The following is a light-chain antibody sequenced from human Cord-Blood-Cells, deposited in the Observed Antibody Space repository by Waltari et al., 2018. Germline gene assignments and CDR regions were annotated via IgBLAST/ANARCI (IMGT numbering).Light chain of an antibody. CDR2: WAS. CDR3: QQYYSTPWT. CDR1: QSVLYSSNNKNY. V-gene: IGKV4-1*01. J-gene: IGKJ1*01. Sequence: DIVMPQSPDSLAVSLGERATIKCKSSQSVLYSSNNKNYLAWYQQKPGQPPKLLIYWASTRESGVPDRFSGSGSGTDFTLTISSLQAEDVAVYYCQQYYSTPWTFGQGTKVEIK.